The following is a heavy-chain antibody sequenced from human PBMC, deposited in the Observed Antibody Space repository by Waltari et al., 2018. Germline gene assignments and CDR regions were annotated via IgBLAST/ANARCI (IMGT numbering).Heavy chain of an antibody. J-gene: IGHJ5*02. CDR3: ARERDGSGTPAGGFDP. V-gene: IGHV3-53*02. Sequence: EVQLVETGGGLIQPGGSLRLSCAASGFPVSSNYMSWVRQAPGKGLEWVSVIYSGGSTYYADSVKGRFTISRDNSKNTLYLQMNSLRAEDTAVYYCARERDGSGTPAGGFDPWGQGTLVTVSS. CDR1: GFPVSSNY. CDR2: IYSGGST. D-gene: IGHD3-10*01.